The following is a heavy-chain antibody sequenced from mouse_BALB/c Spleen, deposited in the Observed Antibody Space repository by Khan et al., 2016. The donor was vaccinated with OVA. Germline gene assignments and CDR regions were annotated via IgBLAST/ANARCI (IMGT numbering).Heavy chain of an antibody. J-gene: IGHJ1*01. V-gene: IGHV2-9-2*01. CDR3: VRRGNYYGSFYWYFDV. Sequence: QVQLKESGPGLVAPSQSLSITCTVSGFSLSNYDISWIRQPPGKGLEWLGVIWTGGGTNYNSAFMSRLSISKDNSKSQVFLKMNSVQSDDTAIYSCVRRGNYYGSFYWYFDVWGAGTTVTVSS. CDR1: GFSLSNYD. D-gene: IGHD1-1*01. CDR2: IWTGGGT.